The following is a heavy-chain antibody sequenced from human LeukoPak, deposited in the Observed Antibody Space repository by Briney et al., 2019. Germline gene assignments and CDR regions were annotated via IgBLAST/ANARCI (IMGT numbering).Heavy chain of an antibody. CDR2: IDESSSVI. D-gene: IGHD1-26*01. V-gene: IGHV3-48*01. J-gene: IGHJ4*02. Sequence: PGGSLRLSCAASGFTFSAYSMNWVRQAPGKGLEWVSYIDESSSVIYYADSVKGRFTISRDNAKSSLYLQMNSLRAEDTAVYYCAREVGAIDFWGQGILVSVSS. CDR1: GFTFSAYS. CDR3: AREVGAIDF.